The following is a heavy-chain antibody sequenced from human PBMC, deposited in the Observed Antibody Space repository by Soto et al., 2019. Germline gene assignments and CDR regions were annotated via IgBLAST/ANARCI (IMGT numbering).Heavy chain of an antibody. CDR3: AAAVTMTYNKDQYAFDL. CDR2: ILVASGGT. D-gene: IGHD4-4*01. Sequence: SVKVSCKASGFTFGNSAVHWVRQALGQRLEWMGWILVASGGTNYAENFEERVTIARDMSTSTAYMELSSLRSEDTAVYFCAAAVTMTYNKDQYAFDLWGKGT. V-gene: IGHV1-58*01. CDR1: GFTFGNSA. J-gene: IGHJ3*01.